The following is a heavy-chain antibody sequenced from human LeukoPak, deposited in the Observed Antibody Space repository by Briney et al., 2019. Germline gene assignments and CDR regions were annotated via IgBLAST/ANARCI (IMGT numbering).Heavy chain of an antibody. V-gene: IGHV3-48*03. CDR2: ISSSGSTI. J-gene: IGHJ3*02. Sequence: PGGSLRLSCAASGFTFSSYEMNWVRQAPGKGLEWVSYISSSGSTIYYADSVKGRFTISRDNAKNSLYLQMNSLRAEDTAVYYCASPYSGSYVHAFDIWGQGTMVTVSS. CDR3: ASPYSGSYVHAFDI. D-gene: IGHD1-26*01. CDR1: GFTFSSYE.